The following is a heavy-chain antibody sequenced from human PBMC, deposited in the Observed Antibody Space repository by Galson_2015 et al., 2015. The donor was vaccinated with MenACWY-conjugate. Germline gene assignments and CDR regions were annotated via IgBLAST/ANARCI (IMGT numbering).Heavy chain of an antibody. CDR3: ARGTLNDYDKSGYCMYYFDY. V-gene: IGHV1-18*01. D-gene: IGHD3-22*01. CDR1: GYTFTNYG. J-gene: IGHJ4*02. CDR2: VYPYNGNT. Sequence: SVKVSCKASGYTFTNYGFSWVRQAPGQGLEWMGWVYPYNGNTKYAQKFQGRVTMTTDTSTSTAFMELRSLTSDDTAVYFCARGTLNDYDKSGYCMYYFDYWGQGTLVAVSS.